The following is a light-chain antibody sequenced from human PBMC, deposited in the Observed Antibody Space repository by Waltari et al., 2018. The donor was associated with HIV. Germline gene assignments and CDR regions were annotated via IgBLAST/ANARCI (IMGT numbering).Light chain of an antibody. CDR3: ASFTGDHTLL. CDR2: DVD. Sequence: SAVTPPASVSGLPGQSITISCTGDDRDFGLYNFVSWYQQHPDTLPRLILYDVDSRASGISHRFSGSMSGHTASLNISGLRAEDEADYYCASFTGDHTLLFGGGTKVTVL. CDR1: DRDFGLYNF. J-gene: IGLJ2*01. V-gene: IGLV2-14*03.